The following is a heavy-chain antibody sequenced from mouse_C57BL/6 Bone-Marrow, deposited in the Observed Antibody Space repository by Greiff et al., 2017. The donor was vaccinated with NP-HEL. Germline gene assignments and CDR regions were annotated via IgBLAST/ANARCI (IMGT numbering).Heavy chain of an antibody. V-gene: IGHV1-26*01. CDR2: INPNNGGT. CDR1: GYTFTDYY. D-gene: IGHD2-10*01. Sequence: VQLQQSGPELVKPGASVKISCKASGYTFTDYYMNWVKQSHGKSLEWIGDINPNNGGTSYNQKFKGKATLTVDKSSSTAYMELRSLTSEDSAVYYCAPAYWGGFAYWGQGTLVTVSA. CDR3: APAYWGGFAY. J-gene: IGHJ3*01.